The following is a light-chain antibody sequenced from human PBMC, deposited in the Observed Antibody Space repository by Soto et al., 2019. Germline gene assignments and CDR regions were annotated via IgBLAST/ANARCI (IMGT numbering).Light chain of an antibody. CDR2: LNSDGSH. Sequence: QSVLTQSPSDSASLGASVKLTCTLSSGHSSYAIAWHQQQPEKGPRYLMKLNSDGSHSKGDGIPDRFSGSSSGAERYLTISSLQSEDEADYYCQTWGTGIHVVFGGGTKLTVL. J-gene: IGLJ2*01. V-gene: IGLV4-69*01. CDR3: QTWGTGIHVV. CDR1: SGHSSYA.